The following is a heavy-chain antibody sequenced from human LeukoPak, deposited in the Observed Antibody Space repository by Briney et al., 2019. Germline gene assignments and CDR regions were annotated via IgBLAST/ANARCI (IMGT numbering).Heavy chain of an antibody. J-gene: IGHJ1*01. CDR2: ISGNADST. CDR1: GFTFSSYD. CDR3: VGDGRDGYNIYFHH. V-gene: IGHV3-64D*06. D-gene: IGHD5-24*01. Sequence: GGSLRLSCSASGFTFSSYDMHWVRQAPGKGLECVSVISGNADSTSYADSVKGRFTTYRDNSKNTVYLQMSSLRAGDTAIYYCVGDGRDGYNIYFHHWGQGTLVTVSS.